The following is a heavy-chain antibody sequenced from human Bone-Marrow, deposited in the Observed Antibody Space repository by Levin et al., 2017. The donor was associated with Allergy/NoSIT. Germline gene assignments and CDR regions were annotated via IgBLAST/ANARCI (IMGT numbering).Heavy chain of an antibody. J-gene: IGHJ4*02. CDR1: GFTFSSYG. V-gene: IGHV3-30*18. D-gene: IGHD6-13*01. CDR2: ISYDGSNK. Sequence: GESLKISCAASGFTFSSYGMHWVRQAPGKGLEWVAVISYDGSNKYYADSVKGRFTISRDNSKNTLYLQMNSLRAEDSAVYYCAKDPGWAAAGTFLDYWGQGTLVTVSS. CDR3: AKDPGWAAAGTFLDY.